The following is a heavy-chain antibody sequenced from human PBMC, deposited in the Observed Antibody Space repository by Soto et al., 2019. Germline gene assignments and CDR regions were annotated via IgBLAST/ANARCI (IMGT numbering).Heavy chain of an antibody. Sequence: QVQLQESGSRLVKPSQTLSLTCSVSDNSMSTSGFSWSWVRQAPGQGLEWIGYIYQSGFTAYTPSLRSRVIISIDTSQRQFSLRLSSVTAEDTAVYYCARGEMSDFDFWGQGTLVTVSS. CDR2: IYQSGFT. CDR1: DNSMSTSGFS. J-gene: IGHJ4*02. D-gene: IGHD3-16*01. V-gene: IGHV4-30-2*01. CDR3: ARGEMSDFDF.